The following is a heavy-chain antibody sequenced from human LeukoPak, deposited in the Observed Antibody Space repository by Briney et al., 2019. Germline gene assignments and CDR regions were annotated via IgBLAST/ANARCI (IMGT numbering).Heavy chain of an antibody. Sequence: GGSLRLSCAASGFTFSSYGMSWVRQAPGKGLEWVSAISGSGGNTYFADSVKGRFTLSRDNSKNTLYLQMNSLRAEDTAVYYCAKDADIVATWSDYWGQGTLVTVSS. J-gene: IGHJ4*02. CDR1: GFTFSSYG. CDR3: AKDADIVATWSDY. CDR2: ISGSGGNT. D-gene: IGHD5-12*01. V-gene: IGHV3-23*01.